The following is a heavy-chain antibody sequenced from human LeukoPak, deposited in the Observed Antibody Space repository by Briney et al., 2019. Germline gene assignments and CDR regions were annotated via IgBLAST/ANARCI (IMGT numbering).Heavy chain of an antibody. CDR2: ISSSGSTI. D-gene: IGHD3-10*01. CDR3: ARDYYGSGSYYNIFDY. J-gene: IGHJ4*02. V-gene: IGHV3-11*01. CDR1: GFTFSDYY. Sequence: GGSLRPSCAASGFTFSDYYMSWIRQAPGKGLEWVSYISSSGSTIYYADSVKGRFTISRDNAKNSLYLQMNSLRAEDTAVYYCARDYYGSGSYYNIFDYWGQGTLVTVSS.